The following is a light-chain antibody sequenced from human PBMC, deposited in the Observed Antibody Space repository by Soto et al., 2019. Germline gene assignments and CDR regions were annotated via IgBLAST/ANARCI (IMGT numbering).Light chain of an antibody. Sequence: QSALTQPRSVSGSPGQSVTISCTGTSSDVGGYNYVSWYHQHPGKAPKLMIYDVTERPSGVPDRFSGSKSGNTASLTISGLQAEDEADYYCCSYAGSYTWVFGGGTKLTVL. V-gene: IGLV2-11*01. J-gene: IGLJ3*02. CDR1: SSDVGGYNY. CDR2: DVT. CDR3: CSYAGSYTWV.